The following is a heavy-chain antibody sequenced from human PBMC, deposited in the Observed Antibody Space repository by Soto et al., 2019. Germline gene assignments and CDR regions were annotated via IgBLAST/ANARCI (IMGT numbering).Heavy chain of an antibody. Sequence: NPGGALRLYCTASGFALSNAWMLGVRQAPVKGLEWVGRIKSKTDGGTTDYAAPVKGRFTISRDDSKNTLYLQMNSLKTEDTAVYYCTTDPPRFGVVPHPLHWGQGTLVPVSS. V-gene: IGHV3-15*01. CDR1: GFALSNAW. CDR3: TTDPPRFGVVPHPLH. D-gene: IGHD3-3*01. J-gene: IGHJ4*02. CDR2: IKSKTDGGTT.